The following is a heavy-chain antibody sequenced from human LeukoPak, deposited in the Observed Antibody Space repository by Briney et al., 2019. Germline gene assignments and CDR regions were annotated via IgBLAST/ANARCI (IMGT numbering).Heavy chain of an antibody. D-gene: IGHD1-1*01. V-gene: IGHV3-30*02. CDR1: GFAFSTYD. J-gene: IGHJ6*03. CDR2: IQFDGSTK. CDR3: ARVLRLERPYYYYYMDV. Sequence: GGSLRLSCAASGFAFSTYDMHWVRQAPGKGLEWVTFIQFDGSTKYYADSVKGRFTISRDNAKNSLYLQMNSLRAEDTALYHCARVLRLERPYYYYYMDVWGKGTTVTISS.